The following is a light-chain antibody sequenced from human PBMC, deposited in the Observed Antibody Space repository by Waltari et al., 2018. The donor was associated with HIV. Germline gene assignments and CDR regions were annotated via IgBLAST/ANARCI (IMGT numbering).Light chain of an antibody. J-gene: IGLJ1*01. Sequence: QSALPQPASVSGSPGQSITIPCTGTSSDAGGYNYVSWYQQHPGKAPNLMIYEVSNRPSGVSNRFSGSKSGNTASLTISGLQAEDDADYYCSSYTSSSTPYVFGTGTKVTVL. V-gene: IGLV2-14*01. CDR3: SSYTSSSTPYV. CDR2: EVS. CDR1: SSDAGGYNY.